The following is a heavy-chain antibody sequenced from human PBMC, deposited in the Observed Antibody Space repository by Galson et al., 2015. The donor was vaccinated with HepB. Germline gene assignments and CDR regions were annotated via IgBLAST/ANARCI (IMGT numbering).Heavy chain of an antibody. V-gene: IGHV5-10-1*01. J-gene: IGHJ4*02. CDR2: IDPSDSYT. Sequence: SGAEVKKPGESLRISCKGSGYSFTSYWISWVRQMPGKGLEWMGRIDPSDSYTNYSPSFRGHVTISADKSISTACLQWSSLKASDTAMYYCARQHPYYYDTPKAFDYWGQGTLVTVSS. CDR3: ARQHPYYYDTPKAFDY. CDR1: GYSFTSYW. D-gene: IGHD3-22*01.